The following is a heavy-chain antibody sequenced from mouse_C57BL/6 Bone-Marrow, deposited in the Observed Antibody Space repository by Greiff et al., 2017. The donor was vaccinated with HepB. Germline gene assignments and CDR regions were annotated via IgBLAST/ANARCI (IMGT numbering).Heavy chain of an antibody. CDR3: ARVGLLCPWFAY. CDR2: INPNNGGT. D-gene: IGHD1-1*02. J-gene: IGHJ3*01. V-gene: IGHV1-22*01. CDR1: GYTFTDYN. Sequence: EVQLQQSGPELVKPGASVKMSCKASGYTFTDYNMHWVKQSHGKSLEWIGYINPNNGGTSYNQKFKGKATLTVNKSSSTAYMELRSLTSEDSAVYYCARVGLLCPWFAYWGQGTLVTVSA.